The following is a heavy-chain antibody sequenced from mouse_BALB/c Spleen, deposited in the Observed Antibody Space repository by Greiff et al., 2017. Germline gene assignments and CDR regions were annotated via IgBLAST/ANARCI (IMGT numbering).Heavy chain of an antibody. CDR3: TRTTVARYFDV. D-gene: IGHD1-1*01. Sequence: LQQPGSELVRPGASVKLSCKASGYTFTSYWMHWVKQRHGQGLEWIGNIYPGSGSTNYDEKFKSKGTLTVDTSSRTAYMHLSSLTSEDSAVYYCTRTTVARYFDVGGAGTTVTVSS. CDR2: IYPGSGST. J-gene: IGHJ1*01. CDR1: GYTFTSYW. V-gene: IGHV1S22*01.